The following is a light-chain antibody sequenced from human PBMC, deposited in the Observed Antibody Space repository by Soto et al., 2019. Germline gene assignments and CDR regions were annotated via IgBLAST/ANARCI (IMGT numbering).Light chain of an antibody. CDR1: GSDIGAYDY. CDR3: SSYTNTASLVL. Sequence: QSALTQPASVAGSPGQSISISCTGSGSDIGAYDYVSWYQQHPGKAPRLIIFEVSYRPSGVSDRFSGSKSGNTASLTISGPQPEDEDDYHYSSYTNTASLVLFGGGTKLTVL. V-gene: IGLV2-14*01. J-gene: IGLJ2*01. CDR2: EVS.